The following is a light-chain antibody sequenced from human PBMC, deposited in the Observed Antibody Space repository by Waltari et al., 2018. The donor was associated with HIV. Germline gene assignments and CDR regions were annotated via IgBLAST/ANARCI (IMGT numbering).Light chain of an antibody. J-gene: IGKJ4*02. CDR2: GAS. Sequence: DIVMPQSPATLSVSPGERAALSCSASQTVHSDLAWYQQKPGQPPRLLVYGASTRPTGIPARFSGSGYGTDFTLIISSLQSDDFAIYICQQYKDWPLTFGRGTKVEIK. V-gene: IGKV3-15*01. CDR3: QQYKDWPLT. CDR1: QTVHSD.